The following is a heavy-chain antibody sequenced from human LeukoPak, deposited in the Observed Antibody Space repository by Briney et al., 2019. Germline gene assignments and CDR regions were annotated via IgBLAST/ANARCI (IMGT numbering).Heavy chain of an antibody. Sequence: SETLSLTCTVSGGSISSGSYYWSWIRQPAGKGLDWIGRIYTSGSTEYNPSLKSRVTISVDTSKNQFSLKLSSVTAADTAVYYCARGSSGFGFFDYWGQGTLVTVSS. CDR1: GGSISSGSYY. CDR2: IYTSGST. J-gene: IGHJ4*02. D-gene: IGHD3-10*01. CDR3: ARGSSGFGFFDY. V-gene: IGHV4-61*02.